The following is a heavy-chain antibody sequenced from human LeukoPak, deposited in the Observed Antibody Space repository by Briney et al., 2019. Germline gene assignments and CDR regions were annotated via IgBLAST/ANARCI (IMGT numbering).Heavy chain of an antibody. J-gene: IGHJ3*02. Sequence: GGSLRLSCAASGFTFDDYAMHWVRQAPGKGLEWVSLISWDGGSTYYADSVKGRFTISRDNSKNSLYLQMNSLRAEDTALYYCAKDRENLYAFDIWGQGTMVTVSS. CDR3: AKDRENLYAFDI. CDR1: GFTFDDYA. V-gene: IGHV3-43D*03. CDR2: ISWDGGST.